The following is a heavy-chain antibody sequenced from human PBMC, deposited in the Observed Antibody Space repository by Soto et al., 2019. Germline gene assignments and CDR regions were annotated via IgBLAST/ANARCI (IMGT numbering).Heavy chain of an antibody. D-gene: IGHD2-8*01. J-gene: IGHJ6*02. CDR1: GFTFSSYW. CDR3: ASGLLYLYGMDA. Sequence: EAQLVESGGGLVQPGGSLRLSCAASGFTFSSYWMHWVRQAPGKGLVWVSRINNAGSIRNYADSVKGRFTISRDNAKNTVYLQLISLRAEDTAVYYWASGLLYLYGMDAGGQGTTVTVSS. V-gene: IGHV3-74*01. CDR2: INNAGSIR.